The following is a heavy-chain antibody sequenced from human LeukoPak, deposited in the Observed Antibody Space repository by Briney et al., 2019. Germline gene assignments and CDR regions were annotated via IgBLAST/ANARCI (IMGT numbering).Heavy chain of an antibody. CDR2: ISGSGGST. CDR1: GFTFSSYA. J-gene: IGHJ2*01. V-gene: IGHV3-23*01. Sequence: PGGSLRLSCAASGFTFSSYAISWVRQAPGKGLECVSVISGSGGSTYYADSVKGRFTISRDNSKNTLYLQMNSLRAEDTALYYCAKASPAGYWYFDLWGRGTLVTVSS. CDR3: AKASPAGYWYFDL.